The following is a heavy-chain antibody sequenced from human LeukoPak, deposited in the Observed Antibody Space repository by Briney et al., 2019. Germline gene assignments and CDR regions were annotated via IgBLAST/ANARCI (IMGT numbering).Heavy chain of an antibody. CDR3: AKDYSGLLLDYYGMDV. CDR1: GLTFSSYA. CDR2: ISGSGGST. V-gene: IGHV3-23*01. J-gene: IGHJ6*02. Sequence: TGGSLRLSCAASGLTFSSYAMSWVRQAPGKGLEWVSAISGSGGSTYYADSVKGRFTISRDNSKNTLYLQMNSLRAEDTAVYYCAKDYSGLLLDYYGMDVWGQGTTVTVSS. D-gene: IGHD2-21*02.